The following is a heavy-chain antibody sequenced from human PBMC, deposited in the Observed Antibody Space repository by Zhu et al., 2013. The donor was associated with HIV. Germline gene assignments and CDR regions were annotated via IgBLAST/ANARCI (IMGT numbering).Heavy chain of an antibody. V-gene: IGHV3-15*01. CDR1: GLTFTNAW. Sequence: EVQLVESGGGLVKPGGSLRLSCAASGLTFTNAWMSWVRQAPGKGLEWVGRIKRNSDGGTADYAAAVRGRFTISREDSRNTLYLQMNSLKTEDTAVYYCTTDPLIQGLMTHFEYWGQGALVIVSS. CDR2: IKRNSDGGTA. J-gene: IGHJ4*02. D-gene: IGHD3-16*01. CDR3: TTDPLIQGLMTHFEY.